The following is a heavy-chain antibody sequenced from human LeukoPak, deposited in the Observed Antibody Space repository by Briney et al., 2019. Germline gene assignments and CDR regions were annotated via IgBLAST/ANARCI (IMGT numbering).Heavy chain of an antibody. J-gene: IGHJ6*03. CDR3: XRRXXXXXXXSGYYPSLTEXXXXYYMDV. Sequence: SETLSLTCTVSGGSISSSSYYWGWIRQPPGKGLEWXGXXXXXXXTYXNPSLKSRVTISVDTSKNQFSLKLSSVTAADTAVYYXXRRXXXXXXXSGYYPSLTEXXXXYYMDVWGKGTTVTVSS. D-gene: IGHD3-22*01. V-gene: IGHV4-39*01. CDR1: GGSISSSSYY. CDR2: XXXXXXT.